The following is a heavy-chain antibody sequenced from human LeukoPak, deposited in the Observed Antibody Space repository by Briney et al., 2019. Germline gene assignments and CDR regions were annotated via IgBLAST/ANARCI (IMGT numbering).Heavy chain of an antibody. D-gene: IGHD3-22*01. CDR3: ARCEGYYDTRPYYFDY. CDR1: GFTFSDYY. Sequence: GGSLRLSCAASGFTFSDYYMSWIRQAPGKGLEWASYISSSGSTIYYADSVKGRFTISRDNAKNSLYLQMNSLRAEDTAVYYCARCEGYYDTRPYYFDYWGQGTLVTVSS. J-gene: IGHJ4*02. V-gene: IGHV3-11*01. CDR2: ISSSGSTI.